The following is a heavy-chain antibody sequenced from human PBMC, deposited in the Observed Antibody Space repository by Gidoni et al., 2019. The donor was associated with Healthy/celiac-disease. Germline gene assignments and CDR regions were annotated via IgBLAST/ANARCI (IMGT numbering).Heavy chain of an antibody. J-gene: IGHJ3*02. Sequence: QVQLQESGPGLVKPSETLSLTCTVSGGSISSYYWSWIRQPPWKGLEWIGYIYYSGSTNYNPSLKSRVTISVDTSKNQFSLKLSSVTAADTAVYYCARVAKSAKYAFDIWGQGTMVTVSS. CDR2: IYYSGST. V-gene: IGHV4-59*01. CDR1: GGSISSYY. CDR3: ARVAKSAKYAFDI.